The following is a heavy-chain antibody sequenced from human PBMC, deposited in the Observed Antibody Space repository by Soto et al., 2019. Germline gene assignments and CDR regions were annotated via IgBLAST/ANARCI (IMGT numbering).Heavy chain of an antibody. D-gene: IGHD3-3*01. J-gene: IGHJ3*02. V-gene: IGHV4-34*01. CDR1: GGSFSGYY. CDR3: ARGSRITIFGVVIEYAFDI. CDR2: INHSGST. Sequence: PSETLSLTCAVYGGSFSGYYWSWIRQPPGKGLEWIGEINHSGSTNYNPSLKSRVTISVDTSKNQFSLKLSSVTAADTAVYYCARGSRITIFGVVIEYAFDIWGQGTMVTVS.